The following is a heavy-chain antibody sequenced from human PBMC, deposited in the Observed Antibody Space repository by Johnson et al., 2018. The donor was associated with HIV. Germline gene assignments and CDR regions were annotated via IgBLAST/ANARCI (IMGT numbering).Heavy chain of an antibody. CDR1: GFTFSNAW. D-gene: IGHD3-10*02. CDR3: TTYVRPKYRHYAFDI. J-gene: IGHJ3*02. Sequence: VQLVESGGGLVKPGGSLRLSCAASGFTFSNAWMSWVRQAPGKGLEWVGRIKSKTDGGTTDYAAPVKGRFTISRDDSKNTLYLQMNSLKTEDTAVYYCTTYVRPKYRHYAFDIWGQGTMVTVSS. CDR2: IKSKTDGGTT. V-gene: IGHV3-15*01.